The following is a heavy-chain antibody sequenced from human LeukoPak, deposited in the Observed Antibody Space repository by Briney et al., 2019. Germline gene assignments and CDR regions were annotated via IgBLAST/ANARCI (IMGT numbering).Heavy chain of an antibody. D-gene: IGHD6-13*01. CDR2: ISSSSSYI. J-gene: IGHJ6*02. Sequence: GGSLRLSCAASGFTFSSYSRNWVRQAPGKGLEWVSSISSSSSYIYYADSVKGRFTTSRDNAKNSLYLQMNSLRAEDTAVYYCARGTPQSIAAMDVWGQGTTVTVSS. CDR3: ARGTPQSIAAMDV. CDR1: GFTFSSYS. V-gene: IGHV3-21*01.